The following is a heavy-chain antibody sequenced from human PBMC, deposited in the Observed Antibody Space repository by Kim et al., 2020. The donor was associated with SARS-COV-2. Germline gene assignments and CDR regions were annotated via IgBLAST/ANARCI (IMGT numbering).Heavy chain of an antibody. J-gene: IGHJ4*02. V-gene: IGHV1-2*06. CDR2: INPKSGAT. CDR3: ATRDEATTISVDY. CDR1: GYNFNDYY. Sequence: ASVKVSCKTSGYNFNDYYIHWVRQAPGQGLEWMGRINPKSGATYYAQKFQARVSMTADASVSTTYMELRSLRYDDTAVYYCATRDEATTISVDYWGLGTLVTVSS.